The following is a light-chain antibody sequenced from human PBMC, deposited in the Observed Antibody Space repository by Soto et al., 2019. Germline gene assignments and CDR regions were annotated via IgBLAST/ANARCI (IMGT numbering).Light chain of an antibody. J-gene: IGKJ2*01. CDR2: AAS. CDR1: QSISNY. Sequence: DIQMTQSPSSLSASVGDRVTITCRASQSISNYLNWYQQKPGKAPKLLIYAASSLQSGVPSRFSGSGSGTDVTLTISSLQPEDFATYYCQQSYSTHTFGQGTTLEIK. CDR3: QQSYSTHT. V-gene: IGKV1-39*01.